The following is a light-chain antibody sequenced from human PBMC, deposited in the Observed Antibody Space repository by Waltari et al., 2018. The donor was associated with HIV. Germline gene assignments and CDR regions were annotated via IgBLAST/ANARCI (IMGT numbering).Light chain of an antibody. J-gene: IGLJ3*02. CDR1: SSNIGNNY. CDR3: GTWDSSLSAWV. V-gene: IGLV1-51*01. CDR2: SNN. Sequence: QSVLTQPPSVSAAPGQKVTISCSGSSSNIGNNYVSWYQQLPGTAPKHLIYSNNSRPSGIPDRFSGSESGTSATLGITGLQTGDEADYYCGTWDSSLSAWVFGGGTKLTVL.